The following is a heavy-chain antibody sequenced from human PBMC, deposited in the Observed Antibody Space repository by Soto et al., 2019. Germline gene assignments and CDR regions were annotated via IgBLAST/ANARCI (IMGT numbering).Heavy chain of an antibody. J-gene: IGHJ6*02. Sequence: QITLKESGPTLMKPTQTLTLTCAFSGFSLSTSGVGVGWVRQPPGKALEWLALIFSNDDKRYSPSLMSRLTITKDTSKTQVALTMTNIDPVDTATYYCSHMRGSVLFGMDVWGQGTTVTVSS. D-gene: IGHD3-10*01. CDR2: IFSNDDK. CDR3: SHMRGSVLFGMDV. V-gene: IGHV2-5*01. CDR1: GFSLSTSGVG.